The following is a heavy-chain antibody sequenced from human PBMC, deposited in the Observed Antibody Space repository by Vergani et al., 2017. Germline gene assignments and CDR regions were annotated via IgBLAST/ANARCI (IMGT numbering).Heavy chain of an antibody. Sequence: VQLVESGGGLVQPGGSLRLSCAASGFTFSSYEMNWVRQAPGKGLEWVSYISSSGSTIYYADSVKGRFTISRDNAKNSLYLQMNSLRAEDTAVYYCARVGDSSSWYFYYYYMDVWGKGTTVTVSS. CDR2: ISSSGSTI. CDR1: GFTFSSYE. J-gene: IGHJ6*03. D-gene: IGHD6-13*01. CDR3: ARVGDSSSWYFYYYYMDV. V-gene: IGHV3-48*03.